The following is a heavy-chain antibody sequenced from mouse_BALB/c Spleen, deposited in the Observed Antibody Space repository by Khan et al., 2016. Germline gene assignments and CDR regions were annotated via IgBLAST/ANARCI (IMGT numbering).Heavy chain of an antibody. J-gene: IGHJ4*01. CDR1: GFTFNTYA. Sequence: EVQLVESGGGLVQPKGSLKLSCAASGFTFNTYAMNWVRQAPGKGLEWVARIRSKSNNYATYYADSVKDRFTISRDDSQSMLYMQMNNLKTEDTAMYYVVRRGDGSIMDYWGQGTSVTVSS. CDR2: IRSKSNNYAT. D-gene: IGHD2-3*01. V-gene: IGHV10-1*02. CDR3: VRRGDGSIMDY.